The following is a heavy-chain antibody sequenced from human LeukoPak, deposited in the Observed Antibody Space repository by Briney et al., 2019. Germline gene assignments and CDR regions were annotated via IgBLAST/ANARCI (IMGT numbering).Heavy chain of an antibody. CDR2: ISGSGGST. CDR1: RLSLTINA. V-gene: IGHV3-23*01. Sequence: GGSLSPSCQLARLSLTINAIGWVSQAPGKGLEWVSAISGSGGSTYYADSVKGRLTISRDNSKNTLYLQMNRLRAEHTAVYYYPKAVPGTLFDYWGQGTLVTVSS. CDR3: PKAVPGTLFDY. D-gene: IGHD2-15*01. J-gene: IGHJ4*02.